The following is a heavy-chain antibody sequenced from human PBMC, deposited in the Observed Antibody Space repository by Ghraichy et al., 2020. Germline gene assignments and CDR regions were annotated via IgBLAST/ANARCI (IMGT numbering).Heavy chain of an antibody. D-gene: IGHD6-13*01. CDR2: ISSSSSTI. CDR1: GFTFSSYS. V-gene: IGHV3-48*02. J-gene: IGHJ6*02. Sequence: GGSLRLSCAASGFTFSSYSMNWVRQAPGKGLEWVSYISSSSSTIYYADSVKGRFTISRDNAKNSLYLQMNSLRDEDTAVYYCARDQPSSWTGLPYYYYYGMDVWGQGTTVTVSS. CDR3: ARDQPSSWTGLPYYYYYGMDV.